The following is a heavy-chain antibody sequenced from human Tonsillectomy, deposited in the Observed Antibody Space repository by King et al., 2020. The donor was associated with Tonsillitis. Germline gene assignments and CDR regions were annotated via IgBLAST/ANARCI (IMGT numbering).Heavy chain of an antibody. D-gene: IGHD2-15*01. J-gene: IGHJ5*02. CDR3: SKYEGGVFDP. CDR2: IYHSGNT. V-gene: IGHV4-31*03. Sequence: QLQESGPGLVKPSQTLSLTCTVSGGSISGGDHYWSWIRQHPGKGLEWVGYIYHSGNTYYNPSLKSRLTISVDTSKNQFSLKLTSVTAADTAVYYCSKYEGGVFDPWGQGTLVTVSS. CDR1: GGSISGGDHY.